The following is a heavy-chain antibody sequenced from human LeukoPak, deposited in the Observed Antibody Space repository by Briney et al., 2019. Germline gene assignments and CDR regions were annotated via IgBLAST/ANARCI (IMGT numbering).Heavy chain of an antibody. CDR2: INPNSGGT. V-gene: IGHV1-2*02. J-gene: IGHJ4*02. Sequence: ASVKVSCKASGYTFTGYYMHWVRQAPGQGLEWMGWINPNSGGTNYAQKFQGRVTMTRDTSISTAYMELSRLRSDDTAVYYCASWGLYYDISTGTNFDYWGQGTLVTVSS. CDR3: ASWGLYYDISTGTNFDY. D-gene: IGHD3-9*01. CDR1: GYTFTGYY.